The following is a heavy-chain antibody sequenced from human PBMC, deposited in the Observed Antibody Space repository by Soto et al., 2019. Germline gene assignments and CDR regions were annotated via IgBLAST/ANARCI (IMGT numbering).Heavy chain of an antibody. CDR2: MNPNSGNT. CDR3: ARPGHYDFWSGYYTLAYYGMDV. Sequence: GASVKVSCKASGGTFSSYDINWVLQATGQGLEWMGWMNPNSGNTGYAQKFQGRVTMTRNTSISTAYMELSSLRSEDTAVYYCARPGHYDFWSGYYTLAYYGMDVWGQGTTVTVSS. CDR1: GGTFSSYD. D-gene: IGHD3-3*01. J-gene: IGHJ6*02. V-gene: IGHV1-8*01.